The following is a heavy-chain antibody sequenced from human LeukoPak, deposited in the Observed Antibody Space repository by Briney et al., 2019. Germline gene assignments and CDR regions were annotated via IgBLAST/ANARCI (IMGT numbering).Heavy chain of an antibody. CDR2: IIPILGIA. CDR3: AGCYCSSTSCYNWFDP. Sequence: ASVKVSCKASGGTFSSYTISWVRQAPGQGLEWMGRIIPILGIANYAQKFQGRVTITADKSTSTAYMELSSLRSEDTDVYYCAGCYCSSTSCYNWFDPWGQGTLVTVSS. D-gene: IGHD2-2*01. V-gene: IGHV1-69*02. J-gene: IGHJ5*02. CDR1: GGTFSSYT.